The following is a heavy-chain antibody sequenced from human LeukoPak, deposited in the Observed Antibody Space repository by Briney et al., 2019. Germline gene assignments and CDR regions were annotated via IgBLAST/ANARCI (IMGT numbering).Heavy chain of an antibody. CDR1: RFTFSSYW. Sequence: GSLRLSCAASRFTFSSYWMNWVRQAPGKGLEWVANIKQDGSEKYYVDSVKGRFTISRDNAKNSLYLQMNSLRAEDTAVYYCARETGYSSGWYGNWFDPWGQGTLVTVSS. CDR3: ARETGYSSGWYGNWFDP. CDR2: IKQDGSEK. J-gene: IGHJ5*02. V-gene: IGHV3-7*01. D-gene: IGHD6-19*01.